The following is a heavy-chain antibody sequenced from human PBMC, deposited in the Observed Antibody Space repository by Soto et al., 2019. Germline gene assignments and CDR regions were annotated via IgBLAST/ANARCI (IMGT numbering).Heavy chain of an antibody. CDR3: ARHSGYDLDDYYYYYMDV. V-gene: IGHV5-51*01. J-gene: IGHJ6*03. D-gene: IGHD5-12*01. CDR2: IYPGDSDT. Sequence: GEFLKISCKGSGYSFTSYWIGWVRQMPGKGLEWMGIIYPGDSDTRYSPSFQGQVTISADKSISTAYLQWSSLKASDTAMYYCARHSGYDLDDYYYYYMDVWGKGTTVTVSS. CDR1: GYSFTSYW.